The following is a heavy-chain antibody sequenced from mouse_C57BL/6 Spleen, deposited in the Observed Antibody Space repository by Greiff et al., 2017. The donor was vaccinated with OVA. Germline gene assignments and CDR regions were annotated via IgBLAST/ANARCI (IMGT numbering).Heavy chain of an antibody. CDR2: INPSTGGT. Sequence: EVQLQQSGPELVKPGASVKISCKASGYSFTGYYMHWVKQSPEKSLEWIGEINPSTGGTTYNQKFKAKATLTVDKSSSTAYMQLKSLTSEDSAVYYCATPSTGAFAYWGQGTLVTVSA. J-gene: IGHJ3*01. D-gene: IGHD4-1*02. V-gene: IGHV1-42*01. CDR3: ATPSTGAFAY. CDR1: GYSFTGYY.